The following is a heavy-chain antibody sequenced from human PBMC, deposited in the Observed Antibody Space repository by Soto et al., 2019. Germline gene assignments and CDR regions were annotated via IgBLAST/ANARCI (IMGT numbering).Heavy chain of an antibody. CDR1: GYSFTSYW. D-gene: IGHD6-6*01. J-gene: IGHJ3*02. Sequence: PGESLKISCKGSGYSFTSYWISWVRQMPGKGLEWMGRIDPSDSDTRYSPSFQGQVTISADKSISTAYLQWSSLKASDTAMYYCARHPGYSSSSNAFDIWGQGTMVTVSS. CDR3: ARHPGYSSSSNAFDI. CDR2: IDPSDSDT. V-gene: IGHV5-51*01.